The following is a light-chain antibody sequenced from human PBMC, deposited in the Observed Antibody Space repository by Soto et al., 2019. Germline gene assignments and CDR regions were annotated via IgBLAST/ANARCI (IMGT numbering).Light chain of an antibody. V-gene: IGKV1-5*03. CDR3: QQHHSHPYT. J-gene: IGKJ2*01. CDR1: QSISTW. CDR2: S. Sequence: DIQMTQSPSTLSASVGDRVTITCRASQSISTWLAWYQQKPGKAPKLRASSLESGVPSRFSGSGSGTEFTLTISNLQPDDFATYYCQQHHSHPYTFGQGTKLEIK.